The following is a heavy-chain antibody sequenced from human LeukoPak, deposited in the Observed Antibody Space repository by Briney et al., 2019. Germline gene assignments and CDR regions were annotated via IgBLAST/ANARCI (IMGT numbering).Heavy chain of an antibody. V-gene: IGHV3-23*01. CDR3: AKDRDSGYEVLDY. J-gene: IGHJ4*02. CDR1: GFTFSSYA. CDR2: ISGSGGST. Sequence: PGGSLRLSCAASGFTFSSYAMSWVRQAPGKGLEWVSVISGSGGSTYYADSVKGRFTISRDNFKNTLYLQMNSLRAEDTAVYYCAKDRDSGYEVLDYWGQGTLVTVSS. D-gene: IGHD5-12*01.